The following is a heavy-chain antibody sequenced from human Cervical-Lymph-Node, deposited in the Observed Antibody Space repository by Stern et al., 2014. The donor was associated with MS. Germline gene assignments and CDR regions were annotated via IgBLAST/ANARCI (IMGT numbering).Heavy chain of an antibody. CDR1: GYSFTIYY. CDR2: IYPYDADT. Sequence: EVQLVESGAEVKKPGESLKISCKLSGYSFTIYYIAWVRQMPGQGLEWMGVIYPYDADTTFSPSCQGQVTIPADKSITTAYLQWSSLRASDTAMYYCARHVQGFDYWGQGTLVTVSS. CDR3: ARHVQGFDY. J-gene: IGHJ4*02. V-gene: IGHV5-51*01.